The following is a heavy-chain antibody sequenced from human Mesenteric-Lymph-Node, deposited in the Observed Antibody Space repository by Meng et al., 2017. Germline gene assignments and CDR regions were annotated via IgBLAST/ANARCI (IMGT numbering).Heavy chain of an antibody. Sequence: GESLKISCTASGFTFGDYAMSWVRQAPGKGLEWVCFIRSKAYGGTTEYAASVKGRFTISRDDSKSIAYLKMNSLKTEDTAVYYCTRDLGWDLRLGELSLEGLDYWGQGTLVTVSS. CDR3: TRDLGWDLRLGELSLEGLDY. J-gene: IGHJ4*02. CDR1: GFTFGDYA. CDR2: IRSKAYGGTT. V-gene: IGHV3-49*04. D-gene: IGHD3-16*02.